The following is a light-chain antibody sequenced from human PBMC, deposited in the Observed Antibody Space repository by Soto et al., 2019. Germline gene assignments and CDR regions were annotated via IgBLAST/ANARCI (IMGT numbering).Light chain of an antibody. CDR1: QSVSSS. Sequence: EIVLTQSPGTLSLSPGERATLSCRASQSVSSSSLAWYQQKPGQPPRLLIYDISTRATGVPARFSGSGSGTEFTLTISGLQSEDFALYFCQQYNNWPFSFGPGTRLEIK. V-gene: IGKV3-15*01. J-gene: IGKJ5*01. CDR2: DIS. CDR3: QQYNNWPFS.